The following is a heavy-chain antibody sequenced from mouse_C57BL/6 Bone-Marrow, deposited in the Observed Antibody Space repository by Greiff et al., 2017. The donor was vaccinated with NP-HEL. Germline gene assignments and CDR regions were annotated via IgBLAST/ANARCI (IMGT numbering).Heavy chain of an antibody. D-gene: IGHD1-1*02. V-gene: IGHV1-62-2*01. CDR2: FYPGSGSI. CDR3: GRHEEFCGKGGYFDY. J-gene: IGHJ2*01. CDR1: GYTFTEYT. Sequence: VKLQESGAELVKPGASVKLSCKASGYTFTEYTIHWVKQRSGQGLEWIGWFYPGSGSIKYNEKFKDKATLTADKSSSTVYMELSRLTSEDSAVYFCGRHEEFCGKGGYFDYWGQGTTLTVSS.